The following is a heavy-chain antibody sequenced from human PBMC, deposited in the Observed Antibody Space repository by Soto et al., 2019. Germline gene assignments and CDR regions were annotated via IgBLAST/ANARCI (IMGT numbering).Heavy chain of an antibody. Sequence: PGGSLRLSCAASGFTFSSYAMSWVRQAPGKGLEWVSAIGGSGGSTYYADSVKGRFTISRDNSKNTLYLQMNSLRAEDTAVYYCAKLWGRLSSGWYFFDYWGQGTLVTV. D-gene: IGHD6-19*01. CDR2: IGGSGGST. J-gene: IGHJ4*02. CDR3: AKLWGRLSSGWYFFDY. V-gene: IGHV3-23*01. CDR1: GFTFSSYA.